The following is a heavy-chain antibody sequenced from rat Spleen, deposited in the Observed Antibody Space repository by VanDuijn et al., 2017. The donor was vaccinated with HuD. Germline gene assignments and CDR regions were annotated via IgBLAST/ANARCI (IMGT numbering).Heavy chain of an antibody. CDR2: ITNSGDTT. J-gene: IGHJ2*01. V-gene: IGHV5-20*01. CDR3: TRDLGLPAILDY. D-gene: IGHD1-2*01. Sequence: EVQLVESDGGLVQPGRSLKLSCAASGFTLSDHYMAWVRQAPTKGLEWVASITNSGDTTYYRDSVKGRFTISRDNAENTLYLQMNSLRSEDTATYYCTRDLGLPAILDYWGQGVMVTVSS. CDR1: GFTLSDHY.